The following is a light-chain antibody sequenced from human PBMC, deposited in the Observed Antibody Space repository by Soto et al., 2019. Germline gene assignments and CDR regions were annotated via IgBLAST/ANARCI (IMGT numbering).Light chain of an antibody. V-gene: IGLV2-8*01. CDR1: SSDVGGYNY. Sequence: QSALTQPPSASGSPGQSVTISCTGTSSDVGGYNYVSWYQHHPGKAPKLMIYEVSKRPSGVPDRFSGSKSGNTASLTVSGLQADDEADYYCSSYAGSNNYVFGTGTKLTVL. CDR3: SSYAGSNNYV. CDR2: EVS. J-gene: IGLJ1*01.